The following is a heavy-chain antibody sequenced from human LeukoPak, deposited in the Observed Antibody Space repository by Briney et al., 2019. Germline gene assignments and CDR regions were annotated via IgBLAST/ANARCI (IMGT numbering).Heavy chain of an antibody. CDR2: IIPIFGTA. V-gene: IGHV1-69*13. CDR1: GGTFSSYA. CDR3: AADCSGGSCYSTGYYFDY. J-gene: IGHJ4*02. D-gene: IGHD2-15*01. Sequence: ASVKVSCKASGGTFSSYAISWARQAPGQGLEWMGGIIPIFGTANYAQKFQGRVTITADESTITAYMELSSLRSEDTAVYYCAADCSGGSCYSTGYYFDYWGQGTLVTVSS.